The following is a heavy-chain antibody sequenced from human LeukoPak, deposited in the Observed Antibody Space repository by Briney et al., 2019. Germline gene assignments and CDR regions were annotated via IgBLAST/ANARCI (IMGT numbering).Heavy chain of an antibody. CDR2: INPSGGST. CDR1: GYTFTSYY. J-gene: IGHJ4*02. Sequence: ASVKVSCKASGYTFTSYYMHWVRQAPGQGLEWMGIINPSGGSTSYAQKFQGRVTMTRDTPTSTVYMELSSLRSEDTAVYYCARAVGATTALDYWGQGTLVTVSS. CDR3: ARAVGATTALDY. D-gene: IGHD1-26*01. V-gene: IGHV1-46*01.